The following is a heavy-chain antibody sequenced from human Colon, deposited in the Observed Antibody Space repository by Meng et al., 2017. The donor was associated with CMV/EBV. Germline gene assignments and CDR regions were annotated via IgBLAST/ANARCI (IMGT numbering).Heavy chain of an antibody. Sequence: GGSLRLSCAASGFTFSTYWLSWVRQAPGKGLEWVANIKTDGSEKYYVDSVKGRFTISRDNAKRSLYLEMNSLRAEDTAMYYCEKSPVLESTGHWGQGTRVTVSS. CDR2: IKTDGSEK. J-gene: IGHJ4*02. CDR1: GFTFSTYW. D-gene: IGHD2/OR15-2a*01. CDR3: EKSPVLESTGH. V-gene: IGHV3-7*01.